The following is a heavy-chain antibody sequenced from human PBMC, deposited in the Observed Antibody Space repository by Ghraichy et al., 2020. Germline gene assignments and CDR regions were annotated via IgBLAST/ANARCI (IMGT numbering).Heavy chain of an antibody. D-gene: IGHD3-22*01. Sequence: SETLSLTCTVSGGSISSDSYYWNWIRQHPGKGLEWIGYIYYSGSSYYNRSLKSRVTISVDTSMNQFSLKLTSVTAADTAVYYCAKSTTSGYYSPQVARHTFDIWGQGAMVTVSS. CDR3: AKSTTSGYYSPQVARHTFDI. J-gene: IGHJ3*02. CDR1: GGSISSDSYY. V-gene: IGHV4-31*03. CDR2: IYYSGSS.